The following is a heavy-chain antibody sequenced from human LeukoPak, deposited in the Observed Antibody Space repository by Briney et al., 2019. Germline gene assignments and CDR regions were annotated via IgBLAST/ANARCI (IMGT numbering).Heavy chain of an antibody. Sequence: GGSLRLSCAASRFTFSSYWMHWVRQAPGKGLVWVSRINTDGSSTSYADSVKGRFTISRDNAKNTLYLQMNSLRAEDTAVYYCARGPTYYDFWSGYSIFDLWGRGTLVTVSS. V-gene: IGHV3-74*01. CDR3: ARGPTYYDFWSGYSIFDL. J-gene: IGHJ2*01. CDR1: RFTFSSYW. CDR2: INTDGSST. D-gene: IGHD3-3*01.